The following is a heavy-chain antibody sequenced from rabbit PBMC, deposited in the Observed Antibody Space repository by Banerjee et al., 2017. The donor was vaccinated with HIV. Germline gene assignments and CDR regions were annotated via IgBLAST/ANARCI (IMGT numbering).Heavy chain of an antibody. Sequence: QSLEESGGDLVKPGASLTLTCTASGFSFSGNYWICWVRQAPGKGLEWIACIYAGSSGSTYYATWAKGRFTISKTSSTTVTLQMTSLTAADTATYFCARDLPISDGYSFDLWGQGTLVTVS. D-gene: IGHD6-1*01. CDR1: GFSFSGNYW. V-gene: IGHV1S40*01. J-gene: IGHJ4*01. CDR3: ARDLPISDGYSFDL. CDR2: IYAGSSGST.